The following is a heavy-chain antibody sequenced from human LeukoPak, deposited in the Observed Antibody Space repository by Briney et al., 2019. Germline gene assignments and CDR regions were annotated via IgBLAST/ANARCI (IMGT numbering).Heavy chain of an antibody. Sequence: PGGSLRLSCAGSGLTFSTYGMHWVRQAPGKGLEWVAVISHDGSNRYYGDSVKGRFTISRDNSKNTLHLQMSSLRAEDTAVYYCAKDLYYDSRAPSVWGQGPLVTVSS. CDR3: AKDLYYDSRAPSV. J-gene: IGHJ4*02. CDR2: ISHDGSNR. V-gene: IGHV3-30*18. CDR1: GLTFSTYG. D-gene: IGHD3-22*01.